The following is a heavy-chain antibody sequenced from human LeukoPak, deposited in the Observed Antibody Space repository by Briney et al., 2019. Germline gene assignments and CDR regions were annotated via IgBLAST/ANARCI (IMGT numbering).Heavy chain of an antibody. Sequence: PSETLSLTCTVSGGSISSYYWSWIRQPPGKGLEWIGDIYYSGGSTYNPALKSRVTISVDTSPNPLSLYLSSVTAADTAVYYCARASITNDYYYYGMDVWGQGTTVTVSS. J-gene: IGHJ6*02. V-gene: IGHV4-59*01. CDR3: ARASITNDYYYYGMDV. CDR2: IYYSGGS. D-gene: IGHD6-6*01. CDR1: GGSISSYY.